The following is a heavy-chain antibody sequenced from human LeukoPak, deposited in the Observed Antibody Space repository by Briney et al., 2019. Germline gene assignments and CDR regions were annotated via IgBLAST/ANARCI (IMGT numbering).Heavy chain of an antibody. CDR1: GITFSSYW. CDR3: ARSPRVYDSSGHLHDAFDL. Sequence: GGSLRLSCAASGITFSSYWMHWVRQVPGKGLEWLSYIKSDGSNTGYADPVKGRFTVSRDNAKNTLYLEMNSLGGEDTAVYYCARSPRVYDSSGHLHDAFDLWGQGTMVTVSS. J-gene: IGHJ3*01. V-gene: IGHV3-74*01. D-gene: IGHD3-22*01. CDR2: IKSDGSNT.